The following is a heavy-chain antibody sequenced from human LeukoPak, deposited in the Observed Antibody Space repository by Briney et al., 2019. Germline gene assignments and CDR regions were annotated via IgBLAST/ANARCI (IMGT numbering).Heavy chain of an antibody. D-gene: IGHD6-6*01. CDR2: VYYSEST. Sequence: SETLSLTCAVSGYSVISGYYWGWIRQPPGKGLEWIGSVYYSESTFYNPSFKSRVTILVDTSKHQFSLKLSSVTAADTAVYCCARVGAARPSYYFDYWGQGTLVTVSS. V-gene: IGHV4-38-2*01. CDR1: GYSVISGYY. CDR3: ARVGAARPSYYFDY. J-gene: IGHJ4*02.